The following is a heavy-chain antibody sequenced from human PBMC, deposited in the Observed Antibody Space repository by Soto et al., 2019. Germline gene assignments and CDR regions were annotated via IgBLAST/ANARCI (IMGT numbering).Heavy chain of an antibody. V-gene: IGHV3-64D*06. J-gene: IGHJ3*02. D-gene: IGHD7-27*01. CDR3: VKWMGIHNAFDI. CDR2: ISSNGGST. CDR1: GFTFSNYA. Sequence: GGSLRLSCSASGFTFSNYAMHWVRQAPGKGLEYVSAISSNGGSTYYADSVTGRFTISTDNSKNTLYLQMSSLRAEDTAVYDCVKWMGIHNAFDIWGQGTMVTVSS.